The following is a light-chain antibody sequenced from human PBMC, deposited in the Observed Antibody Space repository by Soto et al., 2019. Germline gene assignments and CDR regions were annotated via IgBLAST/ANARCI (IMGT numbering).Light chain of an antibody. CDR1: QSVSSSY. V-gene: IGKV3-20*01. CDR2: GAS. CDR3: HRNGGSPPLT. Sequence: IVLTQSPGTLSLSPGEIATLSCRASQSVSSSYLAWYQQKAGQPPRLLIYGASSRATGIPDRFSGRESGTDFTLNIIRLEPEDFAVYCCHRNGGSPPLTFGGGTKVEIK. J-gene: IGKJ4*01.